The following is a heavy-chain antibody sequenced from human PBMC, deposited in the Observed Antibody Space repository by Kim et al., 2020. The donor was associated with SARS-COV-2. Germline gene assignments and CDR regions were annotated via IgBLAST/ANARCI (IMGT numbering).Heavy chain of an antibody. CDR1: GYTFTSYA. J-gene: IGHJ4*02. CDR2: INVGYGNT. V-gene: IGHV1-3*01. D-gene: IGHD1-1*01. CDR3: ARDGTTRNGGYYFDY. Sequence: ASVKVSCKASGYTFTSYAMHWVRQAPGQGLEWMGWINVGYGNTRYLQKFQGRVTITRDISASTAYMELSGLRSEDTAVYFCARDGTTRNGGYYFDYWGQG.